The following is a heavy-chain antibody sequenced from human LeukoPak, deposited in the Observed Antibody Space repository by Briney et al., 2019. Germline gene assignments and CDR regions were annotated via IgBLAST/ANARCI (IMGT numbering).Heavy chain of an antibody. CDR1: GFTFGTYS. CDR2: ISGSGGST. CDR3: AKDLISSSWPNWFDP. J-gene: IGHJ5*02. D-gene: IGHD6-13*01. V-gene: IGHV3-23*01. Sequence: PGRSLRLTCAASGFTFGTYSMHWVRQAPGKGLEWVSAISGSGGSTYYADSVKGRFTISRDNSKNTLYLQMNSLRAEDTAVYYCAKDLISSSWPNWFDPWGQGTLVTVSS.